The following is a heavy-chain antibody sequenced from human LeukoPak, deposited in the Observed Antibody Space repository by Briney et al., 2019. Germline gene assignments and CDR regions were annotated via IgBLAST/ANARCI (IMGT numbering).Heavy chain of an antibody. Sequence: PGGSLRLSCAASGFTFSNYDMHWVRQPTGKGLEWVSAIGTTDDTYYVDSVKGRFTISREDAENSLYLQMNSLRVGDTAVYYCARTRAYCSGDKCLIDYWGQGTLVTVSS. CDR3: ARTRAYCSGDKCLIDY. V-gene: IGHV3-13*01. J-gene: IGHJ4*02. CDR2: IGTTDDT. D-gene: IGHD2-21*01. CDR1: GFTFSNYD.